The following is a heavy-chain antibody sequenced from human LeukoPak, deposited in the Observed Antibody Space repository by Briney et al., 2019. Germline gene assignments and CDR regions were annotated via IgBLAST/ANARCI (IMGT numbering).Heavy chain of an antibody. J-gene: IGHJ4*02. CDR2: ISYDGNDK. CDR1: GFTFSNYG. CDR3: AKDLRGYSSGWPADY. Sequence: GGSLRLSCAASGFTFSNYGMYWVRQAPGKGLEWVAIISYDGNDKYYADSVKGRFSISRDNSRNTLYLQMSSLKPEATAVYYCAKDLRGYSSGWPADYWGQGTLVTVSS. V-gene: IGHV3-30*18. D-gene: IGHD6-19*01.